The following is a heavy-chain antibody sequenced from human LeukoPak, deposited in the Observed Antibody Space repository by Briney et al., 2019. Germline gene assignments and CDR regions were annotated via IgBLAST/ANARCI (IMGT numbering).Heavy chain of an antibody. V-gene: IGHV3-9*01. D-gene: IGHD5-12*01. CDR1: GFTFDDYA. CDR3: AKDMSSGYDAFDI. Sequence: PGGSLRLSCAASGFTFDDYAMHWVRQAPGNGLEWVSGISWSSGSIGYADSVKGRFTISRDNAKNSLYLQMNSLRAEDTALYYCAKDMSSGYDAFDIWGQGTMVTVSS. CDR2: ISWSSGSI. J-gene: IGHJ3*02.